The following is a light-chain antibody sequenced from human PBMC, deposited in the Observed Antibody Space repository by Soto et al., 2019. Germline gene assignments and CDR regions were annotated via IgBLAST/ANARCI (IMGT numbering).Light chain of an antibody. CDR3: QQYNNWPPWT. Sequence: EIVMTQSPATLSVSPGERATLSCRASQSVSTSLAWYQQKPGQALRLLIYGASTRATGIPARFSGSGSGTEFTLTISSLQSEDFAVYYCQQYNNWPPWTFGQGTKVDIK. V-gene: IGKV3-15*01. CDR2: GAS. CDR1: QSVSTS. J-gene: IGKJ1*01.